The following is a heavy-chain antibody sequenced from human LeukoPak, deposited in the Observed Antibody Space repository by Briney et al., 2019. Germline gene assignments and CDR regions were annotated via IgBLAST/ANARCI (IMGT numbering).Heavy chain of an antibody. CDR2: IYYSGST. V-gene: IGHV4-59*08. Sequence: SETLSLTCTVSGGSISSYYWSWIRQPPGKGLEWIGYIYYSGSTNYSPSLKSRVTISVDTSKNQFSLKLSSVTAADTAVYYCARLGHTRNWFDPWGQGTLVTVSS. J-gene: IGHJ5*02. D-gene: IGHD2-2*01. CDR3: ARLGHTRNWFDP. CDR1: GGSISSYY.